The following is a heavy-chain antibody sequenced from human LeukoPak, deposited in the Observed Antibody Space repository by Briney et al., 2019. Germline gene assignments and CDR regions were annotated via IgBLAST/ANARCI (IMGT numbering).Heavy chain of an antibody. D-gene: IGHD1-14*01. Sequence: SETLSLTCTVSGGSISSYYWSWIRQPPGKGLEWIGYIYYSGSTNYNPSLKSRVTISVDTSKNQFSLKLSSVTAAETAVYYCARVGTGAYFDYWGQGTLVTVSS. CDR3: ARVGTGAYFDY. CDR2: IYYSGST. CDR1: GGSISSYY. J-gene: IGHJ4*02. V-gene: IGHV4-59*01.